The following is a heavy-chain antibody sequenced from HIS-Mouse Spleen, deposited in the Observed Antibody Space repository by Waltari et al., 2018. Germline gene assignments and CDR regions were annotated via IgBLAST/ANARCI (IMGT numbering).Heavy chain of an antibody. V-gene: IGHV3-30*18. J-gene: IGHJ4*02. CDR2: ISYDGSMK. CDR1: GFTFSSYG. D-gene: IGHD6-19*01. Sequence: QVQLVESGGGVVQPGRSLRLSCAASGFTFSSYGMHWVRGAPGKGMGWVAVISYDGSMKYYAGSVKGRFTISRDNSKNTLYLQMNSLRAEDTAVYYCAKASSGWLDYWGQGTLVTVSS. CDR3: AKASSGWLDY.